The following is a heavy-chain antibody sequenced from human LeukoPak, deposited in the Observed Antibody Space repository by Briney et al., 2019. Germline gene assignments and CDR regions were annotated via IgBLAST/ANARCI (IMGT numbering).Heavy chain of an antibody. CDR2: IKPDGSNI. CDR3: VRGTSAWKGLDY. D-gene: IGHD6-19*01. CDR1: GFTFSTYW. Sequence: GGSLRLSCAASGFTFSTYWMHWVRQGPGKGLVWLSQIKPDGSNIRYADSVKGRFTISRDNAKDTLYLQMNSLRDEDTAVYYCVRGTSAWKGLDYWGQGIQVTVSS. V-gene: IGHV3-74*01. J-gene: IGHJ4*02.